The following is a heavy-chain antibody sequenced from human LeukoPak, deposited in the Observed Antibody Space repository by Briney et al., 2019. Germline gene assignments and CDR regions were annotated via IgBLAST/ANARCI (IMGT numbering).Heavy chain of an antibody. J-gene: IGHJ6*03. CDR3: ASPPMPLPRMDA. CDR2: INSDGSST. V-gene: IGHV3-74*01. D-gene: IGHD2-2*01. CDR1: GFTFSSYS. Sequence: GGSLRLSCAASGFTFSSYSMNWVRQAPGKGLVWVSRINSDGSSTGYADSVKGRFTISRDNSKNTLYLQMNSLRAEDTAVYYCASPPMPLPRMDAWGKGTTVTVSS.